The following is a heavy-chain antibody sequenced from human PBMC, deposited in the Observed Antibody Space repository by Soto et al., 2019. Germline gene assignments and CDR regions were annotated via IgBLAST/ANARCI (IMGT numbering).Heavy chain of an antibody. J-gene: IGHJ5*02. CDR1: GGTFSSYA. D-gene: IGHD1-1*01. CDR2: IIPIFGTA. Sequence: GASVKVSCKASGGTFSSYAISWVRQAPGQGLEWMGGIIPIFGTANYAQKFQGRVTITADESTSTAYMELRSLRSDDTAVYYCARDALRVLEETNWFDPWGQGTLVTVSS. CDR3: ARDALRVLEETNWFDP. V-gene: IGHV1-69*13.